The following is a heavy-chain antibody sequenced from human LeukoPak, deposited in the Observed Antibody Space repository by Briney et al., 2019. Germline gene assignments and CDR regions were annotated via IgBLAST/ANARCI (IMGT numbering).Heavy chain of an antibody. CDR3: ARDSITMVRGVIPPGMDV. CDR2: INTNTGNP. V-gene: IGHV7-4-1*02. Sequence: ASVKVSCKASGYTFTSYAMNWVRQAPGQGLEWMGWINTNTGNPTYAQGFTGRFVFSLDTSVSTAYLQISSLKAEDTAVYYCARDSITMVRGVIPPGMDVWGQGTTATVSS. J-gene: IGHJ6*02. D-gene: IGHD3-10*01. CDR1: GYTFTSYA.